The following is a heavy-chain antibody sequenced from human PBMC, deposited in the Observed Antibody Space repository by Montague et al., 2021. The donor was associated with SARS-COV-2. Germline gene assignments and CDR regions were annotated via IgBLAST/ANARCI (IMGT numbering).Heavy chain of an antibody. V-gene: IGHV3-30*04. D-gene: IGHD3-9*01. J-gene: IGHJ6*02. CDR3: AKDQGYFDWPLPQDGMDA. CDR2: ISYDGRNK. CDR1: GYTFSHYG. Sequence: LRLSCAASGYTFSHYGIHWVRQPPGKGLEWVAFISYDGRNKYYADSVTGRFTISRDDSNNTLFLQMNSLKTEDTAVYYCAKDQGYFDWPLPQDGMDAWGQGTTAIVSS.